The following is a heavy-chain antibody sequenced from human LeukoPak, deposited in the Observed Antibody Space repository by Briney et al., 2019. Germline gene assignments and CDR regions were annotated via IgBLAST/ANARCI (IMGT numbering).Heavy chain of an antibody. CDR3: ARGLRMTTFHNWFDP. J-gene: IGHJ5*02. CDR2: INHSGST. D-gene: IGHD1-1*01. CDR1: GGSFSGYY. Sequence: KPSETLSLTCAVYGGSFSGYYWSWIRQPPGKGLEWIGEINHSGSTNYNPSLKSRVTISVDTSKNQFSLKLSSVTAADTAVYYCARGLRMTTFHNWFDPWGQGTLVTVSS. V-gene: IGHV4-34*01.